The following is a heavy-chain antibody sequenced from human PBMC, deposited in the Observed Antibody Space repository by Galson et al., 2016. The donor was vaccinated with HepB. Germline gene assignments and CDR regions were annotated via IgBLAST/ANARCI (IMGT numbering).Heavy chain of an antibody. V-gene: IGHV1-69*13. CDR2: IIPIFRTA. J-gene: IGHJ4*02. D-gene: IGHD1-26*01. CDR1: RGTFSSYA. Sequence: SVKVSCKASRGTFSSYAISWVRQAPGQGLEWMGGIIPIFRTANYAQKFQGRVTITADESTTTAYMELSRLRSEDTALYYCARERGWEQRLYYFDHWGQGTLVTVSS. CDR3: ARERGWEQRLYYFDH.